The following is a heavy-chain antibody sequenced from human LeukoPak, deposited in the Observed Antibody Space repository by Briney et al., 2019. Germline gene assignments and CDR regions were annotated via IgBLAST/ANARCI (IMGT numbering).Heavy chain of an antibody. CDR3: ARGNSYGSVYFDY. J-gene: IGHJ4*02. CDR1: GGSFSGYY. Sequence: SETPSLTCAVYGGSFSGYYWSWIRQPPGKGLEWIGEINHSGSTNYNPSLKSRVTISVDTSKNQFSLKLSSVTAADTAVYYCARGNSYGSVYFDYWGQGTLVTVSS. CDR2: INHSGST. D-gene: IGHD5-18*01. V-gene: IGHV4-34*01.